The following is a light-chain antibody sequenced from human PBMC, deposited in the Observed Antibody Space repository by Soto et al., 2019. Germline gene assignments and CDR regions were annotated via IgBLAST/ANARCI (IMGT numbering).Light chain of an antibody. CDR3: SSYTRSNTYV. CDR2: DVS. CDR1: SSDVGYYNY. V-gene: IGLV2-14*03. Sequence: QSVLTQPASVSGSPGQSITISCTGTSSDVGYYNYISWYQQHPGKAPKLMIYDVSNRPSGVSNRFSGSKSGNTASLTISGLQAEDDADYYCSSYTRSNTYVFGTGTQLTVL. J-gene: IGLJ1*01.